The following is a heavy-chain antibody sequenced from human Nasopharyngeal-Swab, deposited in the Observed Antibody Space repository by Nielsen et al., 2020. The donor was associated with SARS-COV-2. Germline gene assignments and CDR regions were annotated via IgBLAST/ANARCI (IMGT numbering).Heavy chain of an antibody. D-gene: IGHD6-13*01. V-gene: IGHV1-69*13. CDR2: IIPIFGTA. J-gene: IGHJ6*03. CDR3: ARLLGIAAAGRERYYYYYMDV. CDR1: GGTFSSYA. Sequence: SVKVSCKASGGTFSSYAISWVRQAPGQGLEWMGGIIPIFGTANYAQKFQGRVTTTADESTSTAYMELSSLRSEDTAVYYCARLLGIAAAGRERYYYYYMDVWGKGTTVTVSS.